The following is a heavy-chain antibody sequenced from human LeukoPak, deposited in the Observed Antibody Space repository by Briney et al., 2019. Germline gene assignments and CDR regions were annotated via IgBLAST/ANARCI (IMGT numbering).Heavy chain of an antibody. J-gene: IGHJ6*03. V-gene: IGHV1-24*01. CDR3: ATATDMNYYMDV. Sequence: GASVKVPCKVSGYTLTELSMHWVRQAPGKGLEWMGGFDPEDGETIYAQKFQGRVTMTEDTSTDTAYMELSSLRSEDTAVYYCATATDMNYYMDVWGKGTTVTVSS. CDR1: GYTLTELS. CDR2: FDPEDGET. D-gene: IGHD2-15*01.